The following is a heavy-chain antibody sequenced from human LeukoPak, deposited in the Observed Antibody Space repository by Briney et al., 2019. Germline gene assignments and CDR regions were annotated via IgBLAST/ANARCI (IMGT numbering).Heavy chain of an antibody. V-gene: IGHV1-3*01. J-gene: IGHJ5*02. CDR1: GYTFSDYA. CDR2: IDAGNGDT. Sequence: ASVKVSCKASGYTFSDYAMHWVRQAPGQRFEWMGWIDAGNGDTKYSQKFQGRVTISRDTSASTAYMELSSLRSEDTAVYYCARDYDYSNYGWFDPWGQGTLVTVSS. CDR3: ARDYDYSNYGWFDP. D-gene: IGHD4-11*01.